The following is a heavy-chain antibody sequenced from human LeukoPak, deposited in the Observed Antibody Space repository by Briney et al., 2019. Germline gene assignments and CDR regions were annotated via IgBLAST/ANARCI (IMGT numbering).Heavy chain of an antibody. CDR2: IYYSGST. J-gene: IGHJ3*02. Sequence: SETLSLTCTVSGGSISSYYWSWIRQPPGKGLEWIGSIYYSGSTYYNPSLKSRVTISVDTSKNQFSLKLSSVTAADTAVYYCARRKGDYHRAFDIWGQGTMVTVSS. D-gene: IGHD4-17*01. CDR3: ARRKGDYHRAFDI. V-gene: IGHV4-39*01. CDR1: GGSISSYY.